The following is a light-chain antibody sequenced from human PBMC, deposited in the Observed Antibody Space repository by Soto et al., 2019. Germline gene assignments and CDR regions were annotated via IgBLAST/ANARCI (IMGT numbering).Light chain of an antibody. CDR2: TNN. V-gene: IGLV1-44*01. CDR1: TSNIESHP. CDR3: ATWDDSRNGV. Sequence: QSVLTQPPSASGAPGQRITISCSGDTSNIESHPVNWFQQVPGAAPKLLIKTNNQRPSGVPDRFSGSKSGASASLAIRGLQSEDEGTYYCATWDDSRNGVFGSGTRSPS. J-gene: IGLJ1*01.